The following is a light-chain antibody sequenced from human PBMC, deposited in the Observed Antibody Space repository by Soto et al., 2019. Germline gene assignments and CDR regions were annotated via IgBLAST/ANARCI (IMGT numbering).Light chain of an antibody. J-gene: IGLJ3*02. CDR3: MIWHNSAVV. CDR1: SGIDVGAYS. CDR2: YKSDSNK. V-gene: IGLV5-45*03. Sequence: QSVLTQPSSLSASPGASASLTCTLRSGIDVGAYSIYWYQQKPGSPPQYLLKYKSDSNKQQGSGVPSRFSGSKDASANTGILFISGLQSEDEADYYCMIWHNSAVVFGGGTKLTVL.